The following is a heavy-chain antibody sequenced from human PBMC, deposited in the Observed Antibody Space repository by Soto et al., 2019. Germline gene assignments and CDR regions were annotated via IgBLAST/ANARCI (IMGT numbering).Heavy chain of an antibody. V-gene: IGHV3-30*03. J-gene: IGHJ4*02. CDR1: GFTFNNYD. Sequence: GGSLRLSCAASGFTFNNYDMYWVRQAPGKGLEWVAFISSDGSNKYYTDSVKGRFTIFRDNSKNTLYLQMNSLRAEDTAVYYCATDYRDSIAAAGTGSFDYWGQGTLVTVSS. CDR3: ATDYRDSIAAAGTGSFDY. CDR2: ISSDGSNK. D-gene: IGHD6-13*01.